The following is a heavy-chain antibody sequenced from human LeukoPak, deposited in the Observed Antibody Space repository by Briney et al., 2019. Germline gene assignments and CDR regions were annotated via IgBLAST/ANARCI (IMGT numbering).Heavy chain of an antibody. J-gene: IGHJ6*03. D-gene: IGHD2-2*01. Sequence: GASVKVSCKASGYTFTSYDINWGRQATGQGLEWMGWMNPNSGNTGYAQKFQGRVTMTRNTSISTAYMELSSLRSEDTAVYYCARSCSSTSCYQTDYYYMDVWGKGTTVTVSS. CDR3: ARSCSSTSCYQTDYYYMDV. V-gene: IGHV1-8*01. CDR1: GYTFTSYD. CDR2: MNPNSGNT.